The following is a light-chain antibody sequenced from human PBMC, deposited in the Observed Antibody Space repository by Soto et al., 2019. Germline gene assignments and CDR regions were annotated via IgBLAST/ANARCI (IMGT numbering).Light chain of an antibody. CDR1: QSVSSY. CDR2: DAS. CDR3: QQRSNWPLT. Sequence: EIVLTQSPATLSLSPGERANLSCRASQSVSSYLAWYQQKPGQAPRLLIYDASNRATGIPARFSGSGSGTDFTLTVSSLEPEDFAVYYCQQRSNWPLTFGGGTKVDNK. J-gene: IGKJ4*01. V-gene: IGKV3-11*01.